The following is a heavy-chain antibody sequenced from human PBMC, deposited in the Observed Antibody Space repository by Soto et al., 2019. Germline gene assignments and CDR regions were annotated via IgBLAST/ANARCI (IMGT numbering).Heavy chain of an antibody. CDR3: TTSGNPNIVDH. V-gene: IGHV3-15*07. Sequence: PXXSLRLSCAASRFSFSKAWMNWVRQAPGKGLEWVGCXRSRSXKTDYAAPVKGXFTISRDXXKYTPYLQMNSLKVEDTDVYFCTTSGNPNIVDHWGKGTLVTVYS. J-gene: IGHJ4*02. CDR1: RFSFSKAW. CDR2: XRSRSXKT.